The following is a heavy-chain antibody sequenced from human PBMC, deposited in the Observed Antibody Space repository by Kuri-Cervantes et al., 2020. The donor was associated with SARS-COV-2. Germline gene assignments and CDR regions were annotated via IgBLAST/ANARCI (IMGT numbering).Heavy chain of an antibody. V-gene: IGHV3-66*02. CDR2: IYSGGST. CDR3: ANDGGDTVLLFDY. D-gene: IGHD5-18*01. CDR1: GFTVSSNY. J-gene: IGHJ4*02. Sequence: GGSLRLSCAAFGFTVSSNYMSWVRQAPGKGLEWVSVIYSGGSTYYADSVKGRVTISRDNSKNSLYLQMDSLRAEDTAVYYCANDGGDTVLLFDYWGQGTLVTVSS.